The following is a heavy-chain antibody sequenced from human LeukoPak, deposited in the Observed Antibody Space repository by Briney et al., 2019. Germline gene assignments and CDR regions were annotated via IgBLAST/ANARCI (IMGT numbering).Heavy chain of an antibody. D-gene: IGHD3-22*01. Sequence: SETLSLTCTVSGGSISSGGYYWSWIRQPPGKGLEWIGYIYHSGSTYYNPSLKSRVTISVDTSKNQFSLKLSSVTAADTAVYYCASVLYDSSGYYYPFDYWGQGTLVTVSS. CDR1: GGSISSGGYY. V-gene: IGHV4-30-2*01. J-gene: IGHJ4*02. CDR3: ASVLYDSSGYYYPFDY. CDR2: IYHSGST.